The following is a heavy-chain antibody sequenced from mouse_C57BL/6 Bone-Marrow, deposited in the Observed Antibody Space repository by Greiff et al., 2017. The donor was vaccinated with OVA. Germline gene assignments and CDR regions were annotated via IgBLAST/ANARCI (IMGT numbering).Heavy chain of an antibody. Sequence: QVQLQQPGAELVKPGASVKLSCKASGYTFTSYWMHWVKQRPGQGLEWLGMIHPNSGSTNYNEKFKSKATLTEDKSSSTAYMQLSSLTSEDSAVYYCARRDSSGYAYWGQGTLVTVSA. J-gene: IGHJ3*01. CDR3: ARRDSSGYAY. D-gene: IGHD3-2*02. CDR2: IHPNSGST. CDR1: GYTFTSYW. V-gene: IGHV1-64*01.